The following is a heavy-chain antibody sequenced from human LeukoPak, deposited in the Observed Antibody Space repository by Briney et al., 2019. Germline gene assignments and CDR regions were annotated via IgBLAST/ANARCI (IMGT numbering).Heavy chain of an antibody. D-gene: IGHD3-22*01. CDR2: ISGSGGST. CDR3: ARGSEEIYYDSSGYYF. J-gene: IGHJ4*02. Sequence: GGSLRLSCAASGFTFSSYAMSWVRQAPGKGLEWVSGISGSGGSTYYADSVKGRFTISRDNSKNTLYLQMNSLRAEDTAVYYCARGSEEIYYDSSGYYFGGQGTLVTVSS. V-gene: IGHV3-23*01. CDR1: GFTFSSYA.